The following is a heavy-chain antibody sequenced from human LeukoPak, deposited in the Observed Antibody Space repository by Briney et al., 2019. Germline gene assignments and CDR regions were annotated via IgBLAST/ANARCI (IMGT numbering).Heavy chain of an antibody. D-gene: IGHD1-1*01. V-gene: IGHV3-64D*06. CDR2: VSSNGGGT. CDR3: VKDRIQQQLEYNWFDP. CDR1: GFTFSSYA. J-gene: IGHJ5*02. Sequence: TGGSLRLSCSASGFTFSSYAMHWVRQAPGKGLECVSGVSSNGGGTNSADSVMGRFTISRDNSKNTLYLHMSSLRTEDTAVYYCVKDRIQQQLEYNWFDPWGQGTLVTVSS.